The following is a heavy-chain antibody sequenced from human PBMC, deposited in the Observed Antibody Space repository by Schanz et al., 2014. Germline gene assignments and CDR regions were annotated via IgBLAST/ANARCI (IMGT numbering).Heavy chain of an antibody. J-gene: IGHJ5*02. D-gene: IGHD3-10*01. CDR3: ARAPPLVRGIAGWFGP. Sequence: EVHLVESGGGLVQPGGSLRLSCAASGFNFITFAMSWVRQAPGKGPEWVSAIGGDASRTYYADSVKGRFTISRDNSKSTRYLQMNSLRAEDTALYYCARAPPLVRGIAGWFGPWGQGSLVTVSS. CDR1: GFNFITFA. CDR2: IGGDASRT. V-gene: IGHV3-23*04.